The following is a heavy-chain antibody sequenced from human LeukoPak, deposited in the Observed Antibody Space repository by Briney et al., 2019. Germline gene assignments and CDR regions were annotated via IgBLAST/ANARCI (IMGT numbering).Heavy chain of an antibody. J-gene: IGHJ4*02. CDR3: TTGAPGIAAH. V-gene: IGHV3-30*02. Sequence: GGSLRLSCVASGFTFSNYGIHWVRQAPGKGLEWVTFIRYDGSNKYYADSVKGRFTISRDNSKNTLYLQMNSLRPEDTAVYYCTTGAPGIAAHWGQGTLVTVSS. CDR1: GFTFSNYG. D-gene: IGHD6-13*01. CDR2: IRYDGSNK.